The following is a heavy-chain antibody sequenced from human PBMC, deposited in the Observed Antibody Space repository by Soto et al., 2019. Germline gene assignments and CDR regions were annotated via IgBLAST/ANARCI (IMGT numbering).Heavy chain of an antibody. Sequence: QVQLVESGGGVVQPGRSLRLSCAASGFTFSSYAMHWVRQAPGKGLEWVAVISYDGSNKYYADSVKGRFTISRDNSKNTLYLQMNSVRAEDTAVYYCARDTPFDPWGQGTLVTVSS. CDR3: ARDTPFDP. V-gene: IGHV3-30-3*01. CDR1: GFTFSSYA. CDR2: ISYDGSNK. J-gene: IGHJ5*02.